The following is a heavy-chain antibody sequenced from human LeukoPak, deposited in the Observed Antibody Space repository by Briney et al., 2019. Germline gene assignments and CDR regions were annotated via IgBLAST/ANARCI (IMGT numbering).Heavy chain of an antibody. CDR2: IYSGGST. V-gene: IGHV3-53*01. D-gene: IGHD4-17*01. CDR1: GFTFSSYW. Sequence: GGSLRLSCAASGFTFSSYWMHWVRQAPGKGLEWVSVIYSGGSTHYADSVKGRLIISRDNSKNTVYLQMNSLRAEDTAVYYCARMNDYGDYLRYWGQGTLVTVSS. J-gene: IGHJ4*02. CDR3: ARMNDYGDYLRY.